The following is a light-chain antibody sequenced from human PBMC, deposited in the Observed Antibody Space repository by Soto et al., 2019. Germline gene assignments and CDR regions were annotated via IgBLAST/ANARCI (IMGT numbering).Light chain of an antibody. J-gene: IGLJ2*01. Sequence: QSVLTQPPSASGTPGQRVTISCSGSSSNIGSNHVYWYQQLPGTAPKLLIYRNNQRPSGVPGRFSGSKSGTSASLAISGLRSEDEGDYYCAAWDDSLSGVVFGGGTQLTVL. CDR2: RNN. CDR3: AAWDDSLSGVV. CDR1: SSNIGSNH. V-gene: IGLV1-47*01.